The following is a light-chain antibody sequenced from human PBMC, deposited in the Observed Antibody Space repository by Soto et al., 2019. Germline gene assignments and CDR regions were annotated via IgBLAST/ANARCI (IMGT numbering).Light chain of an antibody. V-gene: IGKV4-1*01. CDR2: WAS. CDR1: QTISYTSINKTY. Sequence: DIVMTQSPDSLAVSIGERATISCKSSQTISYTSINKTYLAWYQQRPGQPPKLLIYWASIRGSGVPDRLSGSGFGTDFTLTISSLQTEDVAVYYCQQYFSYPLTFGGGTKVDI. CDR3: QQYFSYPLT. J-gene: IGKJ4*01.